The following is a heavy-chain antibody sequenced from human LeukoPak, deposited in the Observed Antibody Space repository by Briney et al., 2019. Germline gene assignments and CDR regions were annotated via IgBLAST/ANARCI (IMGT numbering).Heavy chain of an antibody. D-gene: IGHD5-18*01. CDR3: ARDQVDTTYYYYYYMDV. CDR1: GFTFSSYG. CDR2: ISSSSSTI. Sequence: PGGSLRLSCAASGFTFSSYGMHWVRQAPGKGLEWVSYISSSSSTIYYADSVKGRFTISRDNAKNSLYLQMNSLRAEDTAVYYCARDQVDTTYYYYYYMDVWGKGTTVTVSS. V-gene: IGHV3-48*01. J-gene: IGHJ6*03.